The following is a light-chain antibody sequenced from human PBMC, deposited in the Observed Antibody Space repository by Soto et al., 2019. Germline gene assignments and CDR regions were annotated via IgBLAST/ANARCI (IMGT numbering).Light chain of an antibody. CDR2: DVS. CDR3: SSYTSSSTLV. Sequence: QSALTQPASVSGSPGQSITISCTGTSSDGGGYNYVSWYQQHPGKAPKLMIYDVSNRPSGVSNRFSGSKSGNTASLTISGLQAEDEADYYCSSYTSSSTLVFGGGTKLTGL. V-gene: IGLV2-14*01. J-gene: IGLJ2*01. CDR1: SSDGGGYNY.